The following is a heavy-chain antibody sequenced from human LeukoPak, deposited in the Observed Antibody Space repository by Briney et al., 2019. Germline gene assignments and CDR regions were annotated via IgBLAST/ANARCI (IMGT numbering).Heavy chain of an antibody. Sequence: SETLSLTCTVSGGSISSYYWSWIRQPPGKGLKWIGNIYYSGSTNYNPSLESRVTISVDTSKNQFSLKLSSVTAADTAVYYCARVFNSSGWYSLYYYYYMDVWGKGTTVTISS. D-gene: IGHD6-19*01. V-gene: IGHV4-59*01. CDR3: ARVFNSSGWYSLYYYYYMDV. CDR2: IYYSGST. CDR1: GGSISSYY. J-gene: IGHJ6*03.